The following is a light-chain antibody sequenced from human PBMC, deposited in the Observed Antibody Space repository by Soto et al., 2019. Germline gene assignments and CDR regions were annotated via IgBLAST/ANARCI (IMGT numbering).Light chain of an antibody. V-gene: IGKV3-20*01. Sequence: EIVMTQSPATLSVSPGERATLSCRASQSVSSALAWYQHNPGRAPRLLIFAASSRASGIPDRFSGSGSGTDFTLTISRLEPEDFAVYYCQQYGSSGTFGQGTKVDIK. CDR3: QQYGSSGT. CDR2: AAS. J-gene: IGKJ1*01. CDR1: QSVSSA.